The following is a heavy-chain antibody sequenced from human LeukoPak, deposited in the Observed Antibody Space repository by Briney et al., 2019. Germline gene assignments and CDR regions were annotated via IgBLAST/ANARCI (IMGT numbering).Heavy chain of an antibody. J-gene: IGHJ5*02. Sequence: GGSLRLSCAASGFTFNDYYMSWIRQAPGKGLGWLSYINIGGTNTHYADSVKGRFTISRDNAKKSLYLEMNNLRAEDTAVYYCATDGAGFDTWGQGVLVTVSS. V-gene: IGHV3-11*01. CDR1: GFTFNDYY. CDR2: INIGGTNT. CDR3: ATDGAGFDT.